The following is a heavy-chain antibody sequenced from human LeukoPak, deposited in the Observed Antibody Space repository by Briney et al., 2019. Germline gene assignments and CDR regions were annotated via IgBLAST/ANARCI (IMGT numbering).Heavy chain of an antibody. D-gene: IGHD5-12*01. Sequence: GGSLRLSCAASGFTFSDYAMHWVRQAQGKGLEGGAVISYDGSNKDYEDSVKGRFTISRDNSKNTLYLQMNSLRAEDTAVYYCARRAAVYSGYSVYWGQGTLVTVSS. CDR2: ISYDGSNK. CDR1: GFTFSDYA. CDR3: ARRAAVYSGYSVY. J-gene: IGHJ4*02. V-gene: IGHV3-30*04.